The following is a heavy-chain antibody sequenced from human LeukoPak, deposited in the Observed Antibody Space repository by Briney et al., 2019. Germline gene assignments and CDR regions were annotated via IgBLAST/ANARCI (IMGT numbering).Heavy chain of an antibody. Sequence: GGSLRLSWAASGFTFSSYAMHWVRQAPGKGLEWVAVISYDGSNKYYADSVKGRFTISRDSSKNTLYLQMNSLRAEDTAVYYCARDNCSGGSCLGAFDIWGQGTMVTVSS. CDR3: ARDNCSGGSCLGAFDI. CDR1: GFTFSSYA. D-gene: IGHD2-15*01. J-gene: IGHJ3*02. V-gene: IGHV3-30-3*01. CDR2: ISYDGSNK.